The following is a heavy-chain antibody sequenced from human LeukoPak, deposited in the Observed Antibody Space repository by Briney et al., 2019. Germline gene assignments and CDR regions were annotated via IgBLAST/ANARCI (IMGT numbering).Heavy chain of an antibody. D-gene: IGHD6-6*01. CDR2: ISGSGGST. Sequence: GGSLRLSCAASGFTFSSYAVTWVRQAPGKGLEWVSSISGSGGSTYYADSVKGRFTISRDNSKNTLFLQMNSLRAEDTAVYYCAKGQKVYSSSSRGTWFAYWGQGTLVTVSS. V-gene: IGHV3-23*01. CDR1: GFTFSSYA. CDR3: AKGQKVYSSSSRGTWFAY. J-gene: IGHJ4*02.